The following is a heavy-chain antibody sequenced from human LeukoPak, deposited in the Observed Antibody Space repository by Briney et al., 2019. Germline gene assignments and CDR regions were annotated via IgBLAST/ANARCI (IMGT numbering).Heavy chain of an antibody. J-gene: IGHJ5*02. Sequence: SETLSLTCTVSGGSISSSSYCWGWIRPPPGMGLEWIGSIYYSGSTYYNPSLKSRVTISVDTSKSQFSLKLISVTAADSAVYYCARPIAAAWGSFDPWGQGTLVTVSS. CDR1: GGSISSSSYC. CDR3: ARPIAAAWGSFDP. D-gene: IGHD6-13*01. CDR2: IYYSGST. V-gene: IGHV4-39*01.